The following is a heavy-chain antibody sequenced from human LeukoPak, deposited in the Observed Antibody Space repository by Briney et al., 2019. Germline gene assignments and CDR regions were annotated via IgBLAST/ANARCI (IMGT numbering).Heavy chain of an antibody. CDR2: TYYRSKWYN. J-gene: IGHJ4*02. CDR1: GDSVSSNSAA. CDR3: AREERAAMVSGFIDY. V-gene: IGHV6-1*01. D-gene: IGHD5-18*01. Sequence: SQTLSLTCAISGDSVSSNSAAWNWIRQSPSRGLEWLGRTYYRSKWYNDYAVSVKSRITINPDTSKNQFSLQLSSETAADTAVYYCAREERAAMVSGFIDYWGQGTLVTVSS.